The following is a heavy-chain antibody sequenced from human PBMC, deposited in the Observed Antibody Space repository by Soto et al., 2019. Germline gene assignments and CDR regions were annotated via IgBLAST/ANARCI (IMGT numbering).Heavy chain of an antibody. V-gene: IGHV5-51*01. D-gene: IGHD2-2*01. CDR2: IYPGDSDT. CDR3: ARRGALSEDIVVVPAARDWFDP. J-gene: IGHJ5*02. CDR1: GYSFTSYW. Sequence: GESLKISCKGSGYSFTSYWIGWVRQMPGKGLEWMGIIYPGDSDTRYSPSFQGQVTISADKSISTAYLQWSSLKASDTAMYYCARRGALSEDIVVVPAARDWFDPWGQGTLVTVSS.